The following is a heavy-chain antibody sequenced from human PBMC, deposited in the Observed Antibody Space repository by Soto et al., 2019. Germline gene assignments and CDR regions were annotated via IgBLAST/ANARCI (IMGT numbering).Heavy chain of an antibody. CDR1: GGSISSGGYS. V-gene: IGHV4-30-2*01. J-gene: IGHJ2*01. CDR3: ARAMIVVVITDWYFDL. D-gene: IGHD3-22*01. Sequence: QLQLQESGSGLVKPSQTLSLTCAVSGGSISSGGYSWSWIRQPPGKGLEWIGYIYHSGSTYYNPSLKSRVTISVDMSKSQFSLKLSSVTAADTAVYYCARAMIVVVITDWYFDLWGRGTLLTVSS. CDR2: IYHSGST.